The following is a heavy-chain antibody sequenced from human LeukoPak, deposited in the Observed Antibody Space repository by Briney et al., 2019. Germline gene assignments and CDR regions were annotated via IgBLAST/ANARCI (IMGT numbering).Heavy chain of an antibody. CDR3: ANYSGSSRWFDY. J-gene: IGHJ4*02. V-gene: IGHV3-9*01. Sequence: HSGGSLRLSCAASGFTFDDYAMHWVRQAPGKGLEWVSGISWNSGSIGYADSVKGRFTISRDNSKNTLYLQMNSLRAEDTAVYYCANYSGSSRWFDYWGQGTLVTVSS. CDR2: ISWNSGSI. CDR1: GFTFDDYA. D-gene: IGHD6-6*01.